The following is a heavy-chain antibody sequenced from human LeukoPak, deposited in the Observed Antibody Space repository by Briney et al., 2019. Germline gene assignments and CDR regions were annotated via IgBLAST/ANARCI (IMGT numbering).Heavy chain of an antibody. J-gene: IGHJ4*02. CDR3: ARDVTGGSYFDY. Sequence: PSHTLSLTCTVSGGSISSGGYYWSWIRQLPGKGLDWIGYIYSSGTTYYNPSLKSRVTMSVDTSKNQFSLKLISVTAADTAVYYCARDVTGGSYFDYWGQGTLVTVSS. CDR2: IYSSGTT. CDR1: GGSISSGGYY. V-gene: IGHV4-31*03. D-gene: IGHD1-26*01.